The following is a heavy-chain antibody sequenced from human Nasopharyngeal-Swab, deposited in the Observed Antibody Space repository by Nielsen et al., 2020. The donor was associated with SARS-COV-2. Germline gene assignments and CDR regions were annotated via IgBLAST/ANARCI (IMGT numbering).Heavy chain of an antibody. J-gene: IGHJ3*01. CDR3: AGERGYSSSSGHAFDF. Sequence: ASVKVSCKASGYIFITYAIHWVRQAPGQRLEWMGWINNRNVQTEYSQKFQGRVTITRDTSASTVYMELSSLRSEDTAVYYCAGERGYSSSSGHAFDFWGQGTMVTVSS. V-gene: IGHV1-3*04. D-gene: IGHD6-6*01. CDR1: GYIFITYA. CDR2: INNRNVQT.